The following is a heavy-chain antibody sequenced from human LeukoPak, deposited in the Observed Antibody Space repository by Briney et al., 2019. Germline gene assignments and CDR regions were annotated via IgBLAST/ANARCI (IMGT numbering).Heavy chain of an antibody. V-gene: IGHV1-69*13. CDR1: GGTFSNYA. D-gene: IGHD3-9*01. J-gene: IGHJ6*02. CDR3: ARGTDDILTGYYYYYGMDV. Sequence: GASVKVSCKASGGTFSNYAISWVRQAPGQGLEWMGGIIPIFGTANYAQKFQGRVTITADESTSTAYMELSSLRSEDTAVYYCARGTDDILTGYYYYYGMDVWGQGTTVTVSS. CDR2: IIPIFGTA.